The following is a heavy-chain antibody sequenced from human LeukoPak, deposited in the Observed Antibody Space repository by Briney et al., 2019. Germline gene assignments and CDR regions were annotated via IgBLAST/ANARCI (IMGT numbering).Heavy chain of an antibody. J-gene: IGHJ4*02. Sequence: GGSLRLSCAASGFTVSSNYMSWVRQATGKGLQKVSVIYSGGSTYYADSVKGRFTISRHNSKNTLYLQMNSLRAEDTAVYYCARAFVGNALFDYWGQGTLVTVSS. CDR1: GFTVSSNY. CDR2: IYSGGST. D-gene: IGHD4-23*01. V-gene: IGHV3-53*04. CDR3: ARAFVGNALFDY.